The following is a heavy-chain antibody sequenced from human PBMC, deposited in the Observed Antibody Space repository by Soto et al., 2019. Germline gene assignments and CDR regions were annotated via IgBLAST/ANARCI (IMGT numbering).Heavy chain of an antibody. CDR1: GYGFTTSG. CDR3: ARGRYGDY. CDR2: ISAHNGNT. J-gene: IGHJ4*02. V-gene: IGHV1-18*01. D-gene: IGHD1-1*01. Sequence: QVHLVQCGAEVKKPGASVKVSCKGSGYGFTTSGITWVRQAPGQGLEWMAWISAHNGNTNYAQKLQGRVTVTRDTSTSTAYMELRSLRSDDTAVYYCARGRYGDYWGQGALVTVSS.